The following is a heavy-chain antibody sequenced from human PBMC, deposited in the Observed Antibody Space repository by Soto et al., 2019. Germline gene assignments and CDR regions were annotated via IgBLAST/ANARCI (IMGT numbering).Heavy chain of an antibody. Sequence: GGSLRLSCAASGFTFSSYGMHWVRQAPGKGLEWVAVISYDGSNKYYADSVKGRFTISRDNSKNTLYLQMNSLRAEDTAVYYCAKGPLWFGGTYGMDVWGQGTTVTVSS. D-gene: IGHD3-10*01. J-gene: IGHJ6*02. CDR2: ISYDGSNK. CDR3: AKGPLWFGGTYGMDV. CDR1: GFTFSSYG. V-gene: IGHV3-30*18.